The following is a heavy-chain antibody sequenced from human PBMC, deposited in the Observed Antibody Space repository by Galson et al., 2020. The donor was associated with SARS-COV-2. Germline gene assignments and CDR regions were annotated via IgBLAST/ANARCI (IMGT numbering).Heavy chain of an antibody. CDR1: GFTFSSYA. CDR3: ARTDGHKSYFDY. V-gene: IGHV3-30-3*01. CDR2: ISYDGSNK. Sequence: GGSLRLSCAASGFTFSSYAMHWVRQAPGKGLEWVAVISYDGSNKYYADSVKGRFTISRDNSKNTLYLQMNSLRAEDTAVYYCARTDGHKSYFDYWGQGTLVTVSS. J-gene: IGHJ4*02.